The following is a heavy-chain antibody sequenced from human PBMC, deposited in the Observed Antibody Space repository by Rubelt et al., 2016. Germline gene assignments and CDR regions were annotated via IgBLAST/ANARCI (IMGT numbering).Heavy chain of an antibody. CDR3: AMATTLDY. V-gene: IGHV3-7*01. CDR1: GFTFNTYW. Sequence: EVQLVESGGGLIQPGGSLRLSCAASGFTFNTYWMTWVRQGPGKGLEWVATIKEDGSEKYYVDSVKGRFLSAKENAKNSLYLRMGSLRAEDTAVYSCAMATTLDYWGRGTLVTVSS. CDR2: IKEDGSEK. J-gene: IGHJ4*02. D-gene: IGHD5-12*01.